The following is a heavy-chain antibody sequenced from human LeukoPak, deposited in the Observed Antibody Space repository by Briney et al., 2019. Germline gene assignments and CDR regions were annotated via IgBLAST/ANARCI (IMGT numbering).Heavy chain of an antibody. Sequence: KTSETLSLTCIVSGGSISGYYWSWIRQPAGKGLEWIGRIYTSGSTNYNPSLKSRVTMSVDTSKNQFSLKLSSVTAADTAVYYCARDNAAAGQDYWGQGTLVAVSS. D-gene: IGHD6-13*01. J-gene: IGHJ4*02. V-gene: IGHV4-4*07. CDR1: GGSISGYY. CDR2: IYTSGST. CDR3: ARDNAAAGQDY.